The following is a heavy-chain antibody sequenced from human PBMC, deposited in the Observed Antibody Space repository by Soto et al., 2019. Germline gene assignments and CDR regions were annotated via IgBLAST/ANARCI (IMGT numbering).Heavy chain of an antibody. Sequence: ASMKVSWKASGYSFTNNDVSWVRQATGQGLDWMGWMNPGSGDTGYAQKFQGRVTMTRDISIATAYMELSSLRSDDTAIYYCARMATFGSLNWFDPWGQGTLVTVSS. CDR1: GYSFTNND. V-gene: IGHV1-8*01. D-gene: IGHD3-16*01. CDR3: ARMATFGSLNWFDP. J-gene: IGHJ5*02. CDR2: MNPGSGDT.